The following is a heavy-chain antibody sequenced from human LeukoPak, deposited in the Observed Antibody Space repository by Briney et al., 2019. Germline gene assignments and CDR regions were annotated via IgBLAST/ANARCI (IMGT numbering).Heavy chain of an antibody. D-gene: IGHD2-15*01. CDR2: ISSSGSTI. J-gene: IGHJ4*02. CDR1: GFILSSYE. V-gene: IGHV3-48*03. Sequence: SGGSLRLSCAASGFILSSYEMNWVRQAPGKGLEWLSYISSSGSTIYYADPVKGRFTISRDNSKNTLYLQMNSLRAEDTALYYCAKTGSWGSSNYYFDYWGQGTLVTVSS. CDR3: AKTGSWGSSNYYFDY.